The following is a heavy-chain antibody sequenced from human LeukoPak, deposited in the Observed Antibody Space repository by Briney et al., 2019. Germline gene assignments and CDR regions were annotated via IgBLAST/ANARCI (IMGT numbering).Heavy chain of an antibody. CDR2: INSDGSST. D-gene: IGHD3-22*01. J-gene: IGHJ6*03. V-gene: IGHV3-74*01. CDR1: GFTFSSYW. CDR3: ATGSRREYYYDSGPPPPPMDV. Sequence: GGSLRLSCAASGFTFSSYWMHWVRQAPGKGLVWVSRINSDGSSTSYADSVKGRFTISRDNAKNTLYLQMNSLRAEDTAVYDCATGSRREYYYDSGPPPPPMDVWGKGTTVTVSS.